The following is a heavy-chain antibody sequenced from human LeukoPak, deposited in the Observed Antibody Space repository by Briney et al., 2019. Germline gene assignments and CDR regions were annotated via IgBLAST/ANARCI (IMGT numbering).Heavy chain of an antibody. J-gene: IGHJ2*01. Sequence: SETLSLTCAVYGGSFSGYYWSWIRQPPGKGLEWIGEINHSGSTNYNPSLKSRVTISVDTSKNQFSLKLSSVTAADTAVYYCARDRRSGWSYWYFDLWGRGTLVTVSS. D-gene: IGHD6-19*01. CDR2: INHSGST. V-gene: IGHV4-34*01. CDR1: GGSFSGYY. CDR3: ARDRRSGWSYWYFDL.